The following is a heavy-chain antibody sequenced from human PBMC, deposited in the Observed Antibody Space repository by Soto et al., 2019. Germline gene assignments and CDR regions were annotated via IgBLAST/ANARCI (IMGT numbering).Heavy chain of an antibody. Sequence: PGGSLRLSCAASGFTFSSYAMHWVRQAPGKGLEWEAVISYDGSNKYYADSVKGRFTISRDNSKNTLYLQMNSLRAEDTAVYYCARDQEKGHGMAVWGQGTKVTVSS. V-gene: IGHV3-30-3*01. CDR1: GFTFSSYA. CDR2: ISYDGSNK. J-gene: IGHJ6*02. CDR3: ARDQEKGHGMAV.